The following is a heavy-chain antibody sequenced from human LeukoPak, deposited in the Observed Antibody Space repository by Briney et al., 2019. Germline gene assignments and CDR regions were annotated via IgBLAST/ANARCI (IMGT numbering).Heavy chain of an antibody. CDR3: ARDHSTVTTWVDY. CDR1: GFTFSSYE. V-gene: IGHV3-48*03. CDR2: ISSSGSTI. D-gene: IGHD4-17*01. J-gene: IGHJ4*02. Sequence: GGSLRLSCAASGFTFSSYEMNWVRQAPGKGLEWVSYISSSGSTIYYADSVKGRFTISRDNAKNSMFLQMNSLRAEDTAVYYCARDHSTVTTWVDYWGQGTLVTISS.